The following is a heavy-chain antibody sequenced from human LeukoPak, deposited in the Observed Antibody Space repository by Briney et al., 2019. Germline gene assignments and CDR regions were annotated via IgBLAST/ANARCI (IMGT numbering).Heavy chain of an antibody. V-gene: IGHV3-11*01. CDR3: ARVSPYYYGAGPYYVIY. Sequence: PGGSLRLSCVASGFTFSDYYMSWIRQAPGKGLEWVSYISSPGTSIFYADSVKGRFTVSRDNTKNSLFLQMNSLRVEDTAVYYCARVSPYYYGAGPYYVIYWGQGTLVTVSS. D-gene: IGHD3-10*01. CDR1: GFTFSDYY. J-gene: IGHJ4*02. CDR2: ISSPGTSI.